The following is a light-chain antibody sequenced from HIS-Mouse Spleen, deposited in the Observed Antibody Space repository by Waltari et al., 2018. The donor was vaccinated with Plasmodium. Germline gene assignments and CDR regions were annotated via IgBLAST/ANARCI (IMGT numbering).Light chain of an antibody. CDR1: QSVSSSY. CDR3: QQYGSSPYT. CDR2: GAS. V-gene: IGKV3-20*01. J-gene: IGKJ2*01. Sequence: EIVLTQSQRTLSSSPGDRATLVCRASQSVSSSYLAWYQQKPGQTPRLLIYGASSRATGIPDRFSGSGSGTDFTLTISRLEPEDFAVYYCQQYGSSPYTFGQGTKLEIK.